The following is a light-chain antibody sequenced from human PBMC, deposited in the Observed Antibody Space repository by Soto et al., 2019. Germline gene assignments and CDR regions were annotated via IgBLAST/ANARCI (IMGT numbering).Light chain of an antibody. CDR3: NSYAGSNNWV. CDR2: EVS. V-gene: IGLV2-8*01. Sequence: QSALTQPPSASGSPGQSVTISCTGTSSDVGGYNYVSWYQQHPGKAPKLMIYEVSKRPSGVPDRFSGSKSGNTASLTVSGLQAEEEEDYYCNSYAGSNNWVFGGGTKLTVL. J-gene: IGLJ3*02. CDR1: SSDVGGYNY.